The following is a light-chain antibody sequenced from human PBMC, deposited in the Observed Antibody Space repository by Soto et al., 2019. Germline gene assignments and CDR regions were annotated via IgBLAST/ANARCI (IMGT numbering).Light chain of an antibody. V-gene: IGLV2-11*01. CDR2: DVS. Sequence: QSALTQPRSVSGSPGQSVTISGTGTRSDVGGYNYVSWYLQHPGKAPKVMIYDVSKRPSGVPDRFSGSKSGNTASLTISWLQSEDEADYYCCSFAGNYIYVFGTGNESPS. CDR3: CSFAGNYIYV. J-gene: IGLJ1*01. CDR1: RSDVGGYNY.